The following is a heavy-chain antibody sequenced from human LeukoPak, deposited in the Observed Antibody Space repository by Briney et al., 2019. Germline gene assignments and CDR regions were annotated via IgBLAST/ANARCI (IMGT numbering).Heavy chain of an antibody. D-gene: IGHD6-6*01. J-gene: IGHJ4*02. CDR1: GFTFSSYA. V-gene: IGHV3-43*02. CDR2: ISGDGGST. CDR3: AKENTYSSSSGLDY. Sequence: GGSLRLSCAASGFTFSSYAMSWVRQAPGKGLEWVSLISGDGGSTYYADSVKGRFTISRDNSKNSLYLQMNSLRTEDTALYYCAKENTYSSSSGLDYWGQGTLVTVSS.